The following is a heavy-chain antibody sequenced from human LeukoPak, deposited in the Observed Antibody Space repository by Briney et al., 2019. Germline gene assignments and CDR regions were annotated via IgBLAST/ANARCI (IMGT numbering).Heavy chain of an antibody. CDR1: GFTFSSYG. CDR3: AKGASGYDFDY. V-gene: IGHV3-30*18. Sequence: PGRSLRLSCAASGFTFSSYGLHWVRQAPGKGLEWVAVISYDGSNKYYADSVKGRFTISRDNSKNTLYLQMNSLRAEDTAVYYCAKGASGYDFDYWGQGTLVTVSP. D-gene: IGHD3-22*01. J-gene: IGHJ4*02. CDR2: ISYDGSNK.